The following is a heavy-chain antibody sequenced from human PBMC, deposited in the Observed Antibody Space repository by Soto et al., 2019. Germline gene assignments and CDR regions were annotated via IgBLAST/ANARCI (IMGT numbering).Heavy chain of an antibody. D-gene: IGHD3-3*01. CDR3: ARDSDTDFWSGYYSFEY. J-gene: IGHJ4*02. CDR2: ISAYNGNT. V-gene: IGHV1-18*01. CDR1: GYTLTSYG. Sequence: ASVKVSCKASGYTLTSYGISWVRQAPGQGLEWMGWISAYNGNTNYAQKLQGRVTMTTDTSTSTAYMELRSLRSDDTAVYYCARDSDTDFWSGYYSFEYWGQGTLVTVSS.